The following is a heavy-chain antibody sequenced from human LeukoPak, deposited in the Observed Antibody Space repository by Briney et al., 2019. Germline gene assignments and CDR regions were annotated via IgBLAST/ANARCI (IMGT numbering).Heavy chain of an antibody. CDR3: AKVQSRLAVAGTVAIYAFDI. D-gene: IGHD6-19*01. V-gene: IGHV3-23*01. Sequence: PGGSLRLSCAASGFIFSSYAMSWVRQAPGKGLEWVSAISGSGGSTYYADSVKGRFTISRDNSKNTLFLQMSSLRAEDTAVYYCAKVQSRLAVAGTVAIYAFDIWGQGTMVTVSS. CDR1: GFIFSSYA. CDR2: ISGSGGST. J-gene: IGHJ3*02.